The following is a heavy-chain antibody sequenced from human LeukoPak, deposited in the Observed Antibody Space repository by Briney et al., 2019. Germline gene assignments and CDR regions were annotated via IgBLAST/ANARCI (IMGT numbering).Heavy chain of an antibody. J-gene: IGHJ1*01. CDR1: GGSISSYY. D-gene: IGHD3-10*01. CDR3: ASESYYYGSGSLQH. V-gene: IGHV4-59*01. Sequence: SETLSLTCTVSGGSISSYYWSWIRQPPGKGLEWIGYIYYSGSTNYNPSLKSRVTISVDTSKSQFSLKLSSVTAADTAVYYCASESYYYGSGSLQHWGQAPWSPSPQ. CDR2: IYYSGST.